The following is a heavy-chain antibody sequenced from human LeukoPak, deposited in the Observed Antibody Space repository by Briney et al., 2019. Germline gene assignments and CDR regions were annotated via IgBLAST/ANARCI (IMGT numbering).Heavy chain of an antibody. CDR3: ARGRRGWLPERWFDP. V-gene: IGHV4-34*01. D-gene: IGHD6-19*01. Sequence: PSETLSLTCAVYGGSFSGYYWSWIRQPPGKGLEWIGEINHSGSTNYNPSLKSRVTISVDTSKNQFSLKLSSVTAADTAVYYCARGRRGWLPERWFDPWGQGTLVTVSS. J-gene: IGHJ5*02. CDR2: INHSGST. CDR1: GGSFSGYY.